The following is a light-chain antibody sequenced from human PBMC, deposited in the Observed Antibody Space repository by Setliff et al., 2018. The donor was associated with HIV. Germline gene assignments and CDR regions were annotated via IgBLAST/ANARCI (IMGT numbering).Light chain of an antibody. CDR3: QSYDSTNLV. V-gene: IGLV6-57*01. J-gene: IGLJ2*01. CDR1: SGSIASNY. Sequence: NFILTQPHPVSESPGKTVTISCTRSSGSIASNYVQWYQQRPGSSPTTVIYENNQRPSGVPDRFSGSIDSPSNSASLTISGLKTEDEADYYCQSYDSTNLVFGGGTQLTVL. CDR2: ENN.